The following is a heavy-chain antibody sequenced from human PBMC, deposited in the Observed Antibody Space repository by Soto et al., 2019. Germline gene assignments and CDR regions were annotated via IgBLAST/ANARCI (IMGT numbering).Heavy chain of an antibody. CDR2: IYYSGST. J-gene: IGHJ4*02. CDR1: GGSISSYY. Sequence: QVQLQESGPGLVKPSETLSLTCTVSGGSISSYYWSWIRQPPGKGLEWIGYIYYSGSTNYNPSLTGXVXIXIDTSTNQFSRKLSSVTAADTAVYYCARRYGSCFDYWGQGTLVTVSS. V-gene: IGHV4-59*08. CDR3: ARRYGSCFDY. D-gene: IGHD5-18*01.